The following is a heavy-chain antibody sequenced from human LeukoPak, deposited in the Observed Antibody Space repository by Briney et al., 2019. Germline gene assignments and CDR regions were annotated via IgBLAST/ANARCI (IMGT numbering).Heavy chain of an antibody. CDR1: GGSISSGSYY. CDR2: IYTSGSI. D-gene: IGHD3-3*01. V-gene: IGHV4-61*02. CDR3: ARERLFGVVIISNYYYYMDV. J-gene: IGHJ6*03. Sequence: PSHTLSLTCTVSGGSISSGSYYCSWIRQPAGKGLERIGRIYTSGSINYNPSLKSRVTISVDTSKNQFSLKLSSVTAADTAVYYCARERLFGVVIISNYYYYMDVWGKGTTVTVSS.